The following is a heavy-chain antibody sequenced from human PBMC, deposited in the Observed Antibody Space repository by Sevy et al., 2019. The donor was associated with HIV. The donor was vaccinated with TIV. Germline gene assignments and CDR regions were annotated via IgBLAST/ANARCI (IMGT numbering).Heavy chain of an antibody. CDR3: ARAGLEDYFDSSGFFYANWFDP. V-gene: IGHV4-30-2*01. J-gene: IGHJ5*02. D-gene: IGHD3-22*01. Sequence: SETLSLTCAVSGGSISSGNYSWSWIRQPPGKGLEWIGYIYHSGTTYYNPSLKSRVTISVDRSENQFSLRLSSVTAADTAEYYCARAGLEDYFDSSGFFYANWFDPWGQGILVTVSS. CDR1: GGSISSGNYS. CDR2: IYHSGTT.